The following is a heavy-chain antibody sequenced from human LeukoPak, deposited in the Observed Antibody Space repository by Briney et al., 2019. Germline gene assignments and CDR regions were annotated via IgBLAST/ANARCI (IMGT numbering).Heavy chain of an antibody. CDR2: INHSGST. V-gene: IGHV4-34*01. CDR3: ARAPGAALD. CDR1: GGSFSGYY. D-gene: IGHD2-15*01. J-gene: IGHJ4*02. Sequence: SETLSLTCAVYGGSFSGYYWSWIRQPPGKGLEWIGEINHSGSTNYNPSLTSRVTMSVDTSKNQFSLKLTSVTAADTAVYYCARAPGAALDWGQGTLVTVSS.